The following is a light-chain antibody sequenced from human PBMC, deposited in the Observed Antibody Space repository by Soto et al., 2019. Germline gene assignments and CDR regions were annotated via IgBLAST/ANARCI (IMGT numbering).Light chain of an antibody. J-gene: IGKJ5*01. Sequence: EIVMTQSPVTLSASPGESATLSCRASQSVDNNVAWYQQTPGQAPRLLIGGSFARATGIPARFSGSGSGSEFTLTISGLQSEDFAVYYCQQYNDRPPITVGQGTRLETK. CDR2: GSF. CDR1: QSVDNN. CDR3: QQYNDRPPIT. V-gene: IGKV3-15*01.